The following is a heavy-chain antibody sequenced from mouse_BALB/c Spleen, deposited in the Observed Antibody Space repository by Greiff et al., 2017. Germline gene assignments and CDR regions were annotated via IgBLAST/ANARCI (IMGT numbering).Heavy chain of an antibody. J-gene: IGHJ3*01. CDR2: IWSGGST. CDR3: ARNNYRYDVWFAY. V-gene: IGHV2-4-1*01. Sequence: QVQLKESGPGLVQPSQSLSITCTVSGFSLTSYGVHWVRQSPGKGLEWLGVIWSGGSTDYNAAFISRLSISKDNSKSQVFFKMNSLQADDTAIYYCARNNYRYDVWFAYWGQGTLVTVSA. D-gene: IGHD2-14*01. CDR1: GFSLTSYG.